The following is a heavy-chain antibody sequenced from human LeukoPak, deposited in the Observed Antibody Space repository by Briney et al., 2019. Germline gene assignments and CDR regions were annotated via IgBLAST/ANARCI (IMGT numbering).Heavy chain of an antibody. CDR1: GGSISSSGYY. CDR3: ARHEYSGSYYGLSWFDP. CDR2: IYYSGST. Sequence: SETLSLTCTVSGGSISSSGYYWGWIRQPPGKGLVWIASIYYSGSTYYNPSLKSRVTISVDTSKNQLSLNLSSLTAADTAVYYCARHEYSGSYYGLSWFDPWGQGTLVTVSS. V-gene: IGHV4-39*01. J-gene: IGHJ5*02. D-gene: IGHD1-26*01.